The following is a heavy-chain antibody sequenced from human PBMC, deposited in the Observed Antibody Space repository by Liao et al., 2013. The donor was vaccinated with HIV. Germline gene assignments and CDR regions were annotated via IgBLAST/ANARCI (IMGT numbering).Heavy chain of an antibody. D-gene: IGHD5-24*01. V-gene: IGHV4-61*02. CDR2: IYTSGST. CDR3: ARGKDGYNFLLY. CDR1: GGSISSGSSY. Sequence: QVQLQESGPGLVKPSQTLSLTCTVSGGSISSGSSYWSWIRQPAGKGLEWIGRIYTSGSTNYNPSLKSRVTISVDTSKNQFSLKLSSVTAADTAVYYCARGKDGYNFLLYWGQGTLVTVSS. J-gene: IGHJ4*02.